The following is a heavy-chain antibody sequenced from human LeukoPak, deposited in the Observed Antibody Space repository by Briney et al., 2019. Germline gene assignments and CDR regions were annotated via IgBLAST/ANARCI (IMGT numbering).Heavy chain of an antibody. CDR2: ISGSGSTT. Sequence: GGSLRLSCAASGFTFSSYAMSWVRQAPGKGLEWVSAISGSGSTTFYADSVKGRFTMSRDNSKNTLYLQMNGLRADDTAVYYCAKVDVRGYSYGFDYWGQGTLVTVSS. CDR3: AKVDVRGYSYGFDY. CDR1: GFTFSSYA. J-gene: IGHJ4*02. D-gene: IGHD5-18*01. V-gene: IGHV3-23*01.